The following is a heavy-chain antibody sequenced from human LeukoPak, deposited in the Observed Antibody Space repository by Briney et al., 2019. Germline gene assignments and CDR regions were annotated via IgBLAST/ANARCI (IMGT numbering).Heavy chain of an antibody. J-gene: IGHJ5*02. CDR2: MNPNSGNT. V-gene: IGHV1-8*01. CDR1: GYTFTSYD. D-gene: IGHD3-3*01. CDR3: ARGAQTIFGVVIRVAGWLDP. Sequence: ASVKVSCKASGYTFTSYDINWVRQATGQGLEWMGWMNPNSGNTGYAQKFQGRVAMTRSTSISTAYMELSSLRSEDTAVYYCARGAQTIFGVVIRVAGWLDPWGQGTLVTVSS.